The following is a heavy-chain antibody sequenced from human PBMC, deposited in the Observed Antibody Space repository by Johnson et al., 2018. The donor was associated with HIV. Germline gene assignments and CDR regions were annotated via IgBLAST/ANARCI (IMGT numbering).Heavy chain of an antibody. CDR1: GFTFSSYG. D-gene: IGHD6-19*01. J-gene: IGHJ3*01. Sequence: VQLVESGGGVVQPGGSLRLSCAASGFTFSSYGMHWVRQAPGKGLEWVAFIRYDGSNKYYADSVKGRFTISRDNSKNTLYLQMNSLRAEDTAVYYCAKSSPPGLAPLGGWGQGTMVTVSS. CDR2: IRYDGSNK. CDR3: AKSSPPGLAPLGG. V-gene: IGHV3-30*02.